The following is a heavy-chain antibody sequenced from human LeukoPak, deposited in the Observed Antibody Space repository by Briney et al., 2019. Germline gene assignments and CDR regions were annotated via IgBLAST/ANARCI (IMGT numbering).Heavy chain of an antibody. CDR1: GGTFSSYA. CDR2: IIPIFGTA. J-gene: IGHJ6*03. CDR3: AADDKNYDTTYYYYYMDV. Sequence: GASVKVSCKASGGTFSSYAISWVRQAPGQGLEWMGGIIPIFGTANYAQKFQGRVTMTRDTSISTAYMELSRLRFDDTAVYYCAADDKNYDTTYYYYYMDVWGTGTTVTISS. V-gene: IGHV1-69*05. D-gene: IGHD3-22*01.